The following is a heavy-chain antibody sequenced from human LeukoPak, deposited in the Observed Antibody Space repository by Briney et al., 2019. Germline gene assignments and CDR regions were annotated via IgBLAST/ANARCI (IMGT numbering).Heavy chain of an antibody. CDR3: ARGQGTVTTH. Sequence: PSETLSLTCAVSGGSFSGYSWTWIRQPPGKGLEWIGEINHSGSANYNPSLMSRVTISLDTSKNHFPLNLSSVTAADTAVYYCARGQGTVTTHWGQGTLVTVSS. CDR1: GGSFSGYS. V-gene: IGHV4-34*01. D-gene: IGHD4-11*01. CDR2: INHSGSA. J-gene: IGHJ4*02.